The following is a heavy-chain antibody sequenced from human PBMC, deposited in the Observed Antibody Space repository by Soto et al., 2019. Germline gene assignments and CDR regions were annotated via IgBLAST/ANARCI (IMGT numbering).Heavy chain of an antibody. CDR2: THYSGTS. J-gene: IGHJ5*02. D-gene: IGHD6-19*01. CDR1: GGSVSGYY. V-gene: IGHV4-59*02. Sequence: QVQLQESGPGLVKPSETLSLTCTVSGGSVSGYYWSWIRQPPGKGLEWIGNTHYSGTSTYNPSRNSRVTISLDTSNNQYSPRLTCMTAADTAVYYCARGPQWLRSDNWFDPWGQGTRVTVSS. CDR3: ARGPQWLRSDNWFDP.